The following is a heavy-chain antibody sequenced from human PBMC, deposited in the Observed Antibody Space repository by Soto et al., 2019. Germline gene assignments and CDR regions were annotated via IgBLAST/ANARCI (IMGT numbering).Heavy chain of an antibody. V-gene: IGHV4-30-4*01. D-gene: IGHD2-2*02. CDR2: IYYSGST. J-gene: IGHJ6*02. CDR1: GGSISSGDYY. Sequence: SETLSLTCTVSGGSISSGDYYWSWIRQPPGKGLEWIGYIYYSGSTYYNPSLKSRVTISVDMSKNQFSLKLSSVTAADTAVYYCARTYCSSTSCYNPYYYYYGMDVWGQGTTVTVS. CDR3: ARTYCSSTSCYNPYYYYYGMDV.